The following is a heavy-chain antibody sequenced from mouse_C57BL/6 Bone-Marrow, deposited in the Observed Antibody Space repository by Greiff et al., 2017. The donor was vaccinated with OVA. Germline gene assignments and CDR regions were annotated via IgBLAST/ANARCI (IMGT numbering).Heavy chain of an antibody. Sequence: QVQLQQPGAELVKPGASVKLSCKASGYTFTSYWMQWVKQRPGQGLEWIGEIDPSDSYTNYNQKFKGKATLTVDTSSSTAYMQLNSLTSEDSAVYYCARRYYGSEGYWGQGTTLTVSS. V-gene: IGHV1-50*01. D-gene: IGHD1-1*01. CDR3: ARRYYGSEGY. CDR1: GYTFTSYW. CDR2: IDPSDSYT. J-gene: IGHJ2*01.